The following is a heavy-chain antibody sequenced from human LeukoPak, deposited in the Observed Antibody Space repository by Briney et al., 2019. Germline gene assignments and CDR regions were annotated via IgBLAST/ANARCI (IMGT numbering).Heavy chain of an antibody. J-gene: IGHJ5*02. Sequence: AETLVLTCAVYGGSFSGYYWSWIRRPPGKGLDWHGESNHSGCTNFNPSLKSRVTISVDTSKNQFSLKLSSVPAADTAVYYCARGLRDFWSGPLRPNWFDPWGQGTLVTVSS. CDR2: SNHSGCT. D-gene: IGHD3-3*01. CDR1: GGSFSGYY. CDR3: ARGLRDFWSGPLRPNWFDP. V-gene: IGHV4-34*01.